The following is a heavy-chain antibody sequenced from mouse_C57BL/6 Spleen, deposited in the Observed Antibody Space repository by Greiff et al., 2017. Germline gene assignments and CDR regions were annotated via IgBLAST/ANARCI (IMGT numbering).Heavy chain of an antibody. D-gene: IGHD2-3*01. J-gene: IGHJ3*01. V-gene: IGHV1-64*01. CDR1: GYTFTSYW. CDR3: GRDYDGYSFAY. Sequence: VQLQQPGAELVKPGASVKLSCKASGYTFTSYWMHWVKQRPGQGLEWIGMIHPNSGSTNYNEKFKSKATLTVDKSSSTAYMQLSSRTSEDSAVYYCGRDYDGYSFAYWGQGTLVTVAA. CDR2: IHPNSGST.